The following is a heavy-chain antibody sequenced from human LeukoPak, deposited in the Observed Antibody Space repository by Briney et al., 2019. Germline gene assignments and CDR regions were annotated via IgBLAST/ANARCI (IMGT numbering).Heavy chain of an antibody. CDR1: GGSISSYY. Sequence: SETLSLTCTVSGGSISSYYWSWIRQPPGKGLEWIAYLFYSGSTDYNPSLESRVTISVDTSKNQFSLKLRSATAADTAVYYCATVAVIRGVTYFDYWGQGTLVTVSS. CDR2: LFYSGST. D-gene: IGHD3-10*01. V-gene: IGHV4-59*01. J-gene: IGHJ4*02. CDR3: ATVAVIRGVTYFDY.